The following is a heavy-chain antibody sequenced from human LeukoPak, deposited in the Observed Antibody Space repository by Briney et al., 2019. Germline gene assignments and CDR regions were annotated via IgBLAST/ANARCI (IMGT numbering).Heavy chain of an antibody. CDR3: ANSITMVRGVITFDY. Sequence: GGSLRLSCAASGFTVSSNYMSWVRQAPGKGLEWVAFIRYDGRNKYYADSVKGRFTIPRDNSKNTLYLQMNSLRAEDTAVYYCANSITMVRGVITFDYWGQGTLVTVSS. V-gene: IGHV3-30*02. CDR1: GFTVSSNY. D-gene: IGHD3-10*01. CDR2: IRYDGRNK. J-gene: IGHJ4*02.